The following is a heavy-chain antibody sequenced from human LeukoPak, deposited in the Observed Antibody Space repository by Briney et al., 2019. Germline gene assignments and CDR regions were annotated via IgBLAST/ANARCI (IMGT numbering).Heavy chain of an antibody. D-gene: IGHD2-2*01. Sequence: SETLSLTCAVFGGSFSGYYWNWIRQPPGKGLEWIGQINPSRNTNYNPSLKSRVTISVDTSKNQFSLKLSSVTAADTAVYYCARRGCGSTSCYRAWGYYYMDVWGKGTTVTISS. CDR2: INPSRNT. J-gene: IGHJ6*03. CDR3: ARRGCGSTSCYRAWGYYYMDV. V-gene: IGHV4-34*01. CDR1: GGSFSGYY.